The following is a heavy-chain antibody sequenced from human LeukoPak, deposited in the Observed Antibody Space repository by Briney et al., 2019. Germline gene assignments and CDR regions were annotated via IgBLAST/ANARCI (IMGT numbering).Heavy chain of an antibody. CDR2: IIPTFGTA. CDR1: GGTFSSYA. V-gene: IGHV1-69*05. CDR3: AREFGKNYDFWSGYYSWFDP. J-gene: IGHJ5*02. Sequence: SVKVSCKASGGTFSSYAISWVRQAPGQGLEWMGGIIPTFGTANYAQKFQGRVTITTDESTSTAYMELSSLRSEDTAVYYCAREFGKNYDFWSGYYSWFDPWGQGTLVTVSS. D-gene: IGHD3-3*01.